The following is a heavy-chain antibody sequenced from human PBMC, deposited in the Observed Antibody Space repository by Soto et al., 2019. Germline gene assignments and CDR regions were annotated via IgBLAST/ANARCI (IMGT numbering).Heavy chain of an antibody. CDR3: ARVRQLGSYYDAFDI. D-gene: IGHD1-26*01. V-gene: IGHV3-48*02. J-gene: IGHJ3*02. CDR2: ISSSSSTI. CDR1: GFTFISNS. Sequence: EVQLVESGGGLVRPGGSLSLSCAASGFTFISNSRNWVGQAPGKGREGFSYISSSSSTIYNANSVKGRFTISRDNAKNSLYLQMNSLRDEDTAVYYCARVRQLGSYYDAFDIWGQGTMVTVSS.